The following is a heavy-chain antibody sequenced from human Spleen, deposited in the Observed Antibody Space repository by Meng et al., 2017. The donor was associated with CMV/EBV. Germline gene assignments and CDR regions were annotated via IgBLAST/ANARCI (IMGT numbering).Heavy chain of an antibody. CDR2: ISSDGNEK. Sequence: GESLKISCTASEYTFSAYPMHWVRQVPGKGLEWVAAISSDGNEKYYPDSLKGRIAVSRDNSKNILFLQMDRLRPDDTAVYLCARDVRRVLVNRDLWGRGTLVTVSS. D-gene: IGHD1-14*01. J-gene: IGHJ5*02. CDR1: EYTFSAYP. V-gene: IGHV3-30*01. CDR3: ARDVRRVLVNRDL.